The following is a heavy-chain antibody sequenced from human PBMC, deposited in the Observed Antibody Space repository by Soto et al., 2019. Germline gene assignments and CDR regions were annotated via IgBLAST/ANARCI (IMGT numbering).Heavy chain of an antibody. J-gene: IGHJ2*01. Sequence: SETLSLTCTVSGGSISNYYWTWIRQPPGKGLEWIGYIYYSGSTYYNPSLKSRVTISVDTSKNQFSLKLSSVTAADTAVYYCARVGTMIASSLVRYFDLWGRGTLVTVSS. CDR1: GGSISNYY. CDR2: IYYSGST. CDR3: ARVGTMIASSLVRYFDL. D-gene: IGHD3-22*01. V-gene: IGHV4-30-4*08.